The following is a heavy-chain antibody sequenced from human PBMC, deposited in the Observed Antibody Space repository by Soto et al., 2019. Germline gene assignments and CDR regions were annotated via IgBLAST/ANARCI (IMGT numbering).Heavy chain of an antibody. Sequence: SETLSLTCTVSGGSISSYYWSWIRQPPGKGLEWIGYIYYSGSTNYNPSLKSRVTISVDTSKNQFSLKLSSVTAADTAVYYCARGAHSSTRSNYYYYYYMDVWGKGTTVTVSS. V-gene: IGHV4-59*01. CDR1: GGSISSYY. CDR3: ARGAHSSTRSNYYYYYYMDV. D-gene: IGHD2-2*01. CDR2: IYYSGST. J-gene: IGHJ6*03.